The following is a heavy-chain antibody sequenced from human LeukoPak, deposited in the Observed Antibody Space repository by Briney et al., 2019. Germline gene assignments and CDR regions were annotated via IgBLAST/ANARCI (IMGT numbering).Heavy chain of an antibody. CDR1: GFTFSSYA. D-gene: IGHD3-3*01. Sequence: PGGSLRLSCAASGFTFSSYAMHWVRQAPGKGLEWVAVISYDGSNKYYADSVKGRFTISRDNSKNTLYLQMNSLRAEDTAVYYCAKAGPNDFWSGYYFNWFDPWGQGTLVTVSS. CDR3: AKAGPNDFWSGYYFNWFDP. V-gene: IGHV3-30-3*01. J-gene: IGHJ5*02. CDR2: ISYDGSNK.